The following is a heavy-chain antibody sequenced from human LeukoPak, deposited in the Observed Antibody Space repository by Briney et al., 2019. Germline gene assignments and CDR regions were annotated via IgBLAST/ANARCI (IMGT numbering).Heavy chain of an antibody. CDR1: GGSFSGYY. D-gene: IGHD3-22*01. CDR3: ARAPYYYDSDDAFDI. V-gene: IGHV4-34*01. J-gene: IGHJ3*02. Sequence: KPSETLSLTCAVYGGSFSGYYWSWIRQPPGKGLEWIGEINHSGSTNYNPSLKSRVTISVDTSKNQFSLKLSSVTAADTAVYYCARAPYYYDSDDAFDIWGQRTMVTVSS. CDR2: INHSGST.